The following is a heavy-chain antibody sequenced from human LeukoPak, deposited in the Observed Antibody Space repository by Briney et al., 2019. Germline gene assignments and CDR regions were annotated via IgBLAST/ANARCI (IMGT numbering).Heavy chain of an antibody. CDR3: ARSKLGYYYYYGMDV. D-gene: IGHD4-11*01. J-gene: IGHJ6*02. Sequence: PSGTLSLTCAVSGGSISSSNWWSWVRQPPGKGLEWIGEIYHSGSTNYNPSLKSRVTISVDKSKNQFSLKLSSVTAADTAVYFCARSKLGYYYYYGMDVWGQGTTVTVSS. CDR1: GGSISSSNW. V-gene: IGHV4-4*02. CDR2: IYHSGST.